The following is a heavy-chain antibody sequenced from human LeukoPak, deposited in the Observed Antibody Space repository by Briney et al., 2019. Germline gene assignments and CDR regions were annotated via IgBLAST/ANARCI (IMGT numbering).Heavy chain of an antibody. J-gene: IGHJ4*02. CDR3: ARWDSSGCLDY. CDR1: GLTFSDYY. D-gene: IGHD3-22*01. CDR2: ISSSSTTI. V-gene: IGHV3-11*01. Sequence: PGGSLRLSCAASGLTFSDYYMSWIRQAPGKGLEWVSYISSSSTTIYYADSLKGRFTISRGNAKNSRYLQMNSLRAEDTAVYFCARWDSSGCLDYWGQGTLVTVSS.